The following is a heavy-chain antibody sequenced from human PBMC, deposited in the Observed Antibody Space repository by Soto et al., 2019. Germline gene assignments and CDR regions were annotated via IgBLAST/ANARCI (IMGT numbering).Heavy chain of an antibody. CDR3: AKDVRRVPTYFDY. V-gene: IGHV3-23*01. CDR1: GFTFSSYA. Sequence: LSLTCAASGFTFSSYAMSWVRQAPGKGLEWVSAISGSGGSTYYADSVKGRFTISRDNSKNTLYLQMNSLRAEDTAVYYCAKDVRRVPTYFDYWGQGTLVTVSS. J-gene: IGHJ4*02. CDR2: ISGSGGST.